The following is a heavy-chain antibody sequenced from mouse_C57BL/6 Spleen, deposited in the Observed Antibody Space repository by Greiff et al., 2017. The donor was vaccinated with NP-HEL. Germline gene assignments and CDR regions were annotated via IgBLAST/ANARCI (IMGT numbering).Heavy chain of an antibody. CDR1: GYAFTNYL. D-gene: IGHD1-1*01. CDR3: ARSDYYGSSVDY. CDR2: INPGSGGT. Sequence: QVQLQQSGAELVRPGTSVKVSCKASGYAFTNYLIEWVKQRPGQGLEWIGVINPGSGGTNYNEKFKGKATLTADKSSSTAYMQLSSLTSEDSAVYCCARSDYYGSSVDYWGQGTTLTVSS. V-gene: IGHV1-54*01. J-gene: IGHJ2*01.